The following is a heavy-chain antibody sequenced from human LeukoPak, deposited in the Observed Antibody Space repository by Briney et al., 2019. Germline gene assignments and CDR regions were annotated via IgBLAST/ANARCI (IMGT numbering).Heavy chain of an antibody. CDR1: GFTFSSYA. V-gene: IGHV3-30-3*01. D-gene: IGHD3-3*01. Sequence: GGSLRLSCAASGFTFSSYAMHWVRQAPGKGPEWVAVISYDGSNKYYADSVKGRLTISRDNSKNTLYLQMNSLRAEDTAVYYCATGPYDFWSGYFDYWGQGTLVTVSS. J-gene: IGHJ4*02. CDR2: ISYDGSNK. CDR3: ATGPYDFWSGYFDY.